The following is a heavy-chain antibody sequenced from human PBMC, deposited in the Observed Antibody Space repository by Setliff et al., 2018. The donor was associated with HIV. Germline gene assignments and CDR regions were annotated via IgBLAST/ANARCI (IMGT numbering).Heavy chain of an antibody. V-gene: IGHV4-31*03. J-gene: IGHJ4*02. Sequence: ASETLSLTCSVSGVSITTDGYYWSWIRHYPGKGLEWIGYMYHSGSTYYNASLASRLIMSLDPSKNQFSLKLNSMTAADTAMYYCAGGRYFRDIRDSRFDFWGQGMLVTVS. CDR3: AGGRYFRDIRDSRFDF. CDR1: GVSITTDGYY. D-gene: IGHD3-9*01. CDR2: MYHSGST.